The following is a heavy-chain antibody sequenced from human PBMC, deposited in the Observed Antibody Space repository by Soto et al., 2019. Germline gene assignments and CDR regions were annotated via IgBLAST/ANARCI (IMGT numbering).Heavy chain of an antibody. CDR1: GFTFSSYW. J-gene: IGHJ4*02. V-gene: IGHV3-74*01. D-gene: IGHD1-26*01. CDR3: ARRGGSYAAGYFDS. CDR2: INSDGSTT. Sequence: GSLRLSCAASGFTFSSYWMHWVRQAPGKGLVWVSLINSDGSTTSYADSVKGRFTISRDNAKNTLYLQMNSLRAEDTAVYYCARRGGSYAAGYFDSWGQGTLVTVSS.